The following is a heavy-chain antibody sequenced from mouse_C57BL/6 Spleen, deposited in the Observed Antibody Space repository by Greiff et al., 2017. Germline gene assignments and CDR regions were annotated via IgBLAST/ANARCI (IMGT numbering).Heavy chain of an antibody. J-gene: IGHJ4*01. CDR1: GYTFTGYW. CDR3: ARGVYYYGSSYIYYAMDY. CDR2: ILPGSGST. Sequence: VKVVESGAELMKPGASVKLSCKATGYTFTGYWIEWVKQRPGHGLEWIGEILPGSGSTNYNEKFKGKATFTADTSSNTAYMQLSSLTTEDSAIYYCARGVYYYGSSYIYYAMDYWGQGTSVTVSS. D-gene: IGHD1-1*01. V-gene: IGHV1-9*01.